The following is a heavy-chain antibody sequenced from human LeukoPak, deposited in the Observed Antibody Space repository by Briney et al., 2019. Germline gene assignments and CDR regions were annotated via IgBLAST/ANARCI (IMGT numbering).Heavy chain of an antibody. CDR3: ARGPRGYHNS. J-gene: IGHJ4*02. Sequence: GGSLRLSCAASEFSVGSNYMTWVCQAPGTGLERDSLIYSGGSTYYADSVKGRFTISRDNSKNTLYLQMNSLRAEDTAVYYCARGPRGYHNSGGQGTLVTVSS. D-gene: IGHD5-12*01. CDR2: IYSGGST. V-gene: IGHV3-66*01. CDR1: EFSVGSNY.